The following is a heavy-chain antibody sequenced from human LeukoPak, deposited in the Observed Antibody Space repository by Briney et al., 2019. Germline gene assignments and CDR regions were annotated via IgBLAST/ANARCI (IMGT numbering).Heavy chain of an antibody. Sequence: SETLSLTCAVYGGSFSGYYWSWIRQPPGKGLEWIGEINHSGSTNYNPSLKSRVTISVDTSKNQFSLKLSSVTAADTAVYYCALTRAVYYYYGMDVWGQGTTVTVSS. CDR1: GGSFSGYY. J-gene: IGHJ6*02. CDR3: ALTRAVYYYYGMDV. V-gene: IGHV4-34*01. D-gene: IGHD7-27*01. CDR2: INHSGST.